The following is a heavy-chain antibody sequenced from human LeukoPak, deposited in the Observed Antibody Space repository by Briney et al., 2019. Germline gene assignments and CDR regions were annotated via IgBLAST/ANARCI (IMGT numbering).Heavy chain of an antibody. J-gene: IGHJ4*02. D-gene: IGHD6-13*01. CDR1: GGSISSYY. Sequence: SETLSLTCTVSGGSISSYYWSWIRQPPGKGLEWIGYIYYSGSTKYNPSLKSRVTISVDTSKNQFSLKLSSVTAADTAVYYCARESSSYFDYWGQGTLVTVSS. CDR2: IYYSGST. V-gene: IGHV4-59*01. CDR3: ARESSSYFDY.